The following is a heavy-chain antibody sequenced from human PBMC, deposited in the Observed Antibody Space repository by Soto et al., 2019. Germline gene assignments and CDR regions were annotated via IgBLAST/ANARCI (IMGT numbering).Heavy chain of an antibody. CDR2: ISAYNGNT. D-gene: IGHD3-22*01. J-gene: IGHJ4*02. V-gene: IGHV1-18*01. Sequence: ASVKVSCKASGGTFSSYGISWVRQAPGQGLEWMGWISAYNGNTNYAQKLQGRVTMTTDTSTSTAYMELRSLRSDDTAVYYCARDSYYDSSGYADYWGQGTLVTVSS. CDR3: ARDSYYDSSGYADY. CDR1: GGTFSSYG.